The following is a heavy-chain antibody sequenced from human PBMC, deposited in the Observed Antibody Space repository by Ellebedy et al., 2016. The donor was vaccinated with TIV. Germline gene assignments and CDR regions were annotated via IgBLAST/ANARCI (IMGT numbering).Heavy chain of an antibody. J-gene: IGHJ5*02. CDR2: IIPIFGTA. D-gene: IGHD1-26*01. CDR1: GGTFSSYA. V-gene: IGHV1-69*13. Sequence: SVKVSXXASGGTFSSYAISWVRQAPGQGLEWMGGIIPIFGTANYAQKFQGRVTITADESTSTAYMELSSLRSEDTAVYYCARGLSGSYYSDWFDPWGQGTLVTVSS. CDR3: ARGLSGSYYSDWFDP.